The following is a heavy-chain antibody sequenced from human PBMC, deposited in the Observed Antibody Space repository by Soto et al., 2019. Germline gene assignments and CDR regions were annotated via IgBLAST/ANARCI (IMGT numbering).Heavy chain of an antibody. J-gene: IGHJ4*02. CDR1: GYTFTTYG. CDR2: ISVYKGDT. CDR3: ARERSNHDY. Sequence: ASVKVSCKTSGYTFTTYGISWVRQAPGQGLEWMGWISVYKGDTNYAQKFQGRVTMTADTSTTTVYMELSSLTCDDTAVYYCARERSNHDYWGQGTLVTVSS. V-gene: IGHV1-18*01.